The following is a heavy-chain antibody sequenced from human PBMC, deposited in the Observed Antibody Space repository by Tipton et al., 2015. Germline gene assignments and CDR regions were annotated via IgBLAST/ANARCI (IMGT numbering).Heavy chain of an antibody. Sequence: TLSLTCTVSGGSISSYYWSWIRQSPGKGLEWIGYISYSGTTNYNPSLKSRVTISVDTSKNQFFLNLSSVTAADTAVYYCARLTGDYYDSATYDPTYVDYWGQGILVSVSS. J-gene: IGHJ4*02. CDR2: ISYSGTT. V-gene: IGHV4-59*12. CDR3: ARLTGDYYDSATYDPTYVDY. D-gene: IGHD3-22*01. CDR1: GGSISSYY.